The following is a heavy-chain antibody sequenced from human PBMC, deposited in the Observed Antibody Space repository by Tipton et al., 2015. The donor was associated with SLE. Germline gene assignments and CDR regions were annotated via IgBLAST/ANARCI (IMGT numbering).Heavy chain of an antibody. CDR2: IRYDGTKE. D-gene: IGHD2-8*01. Sequence: SLRLSCSASGFTFNRYAMHWVRQAPGKGLEWVALIRYDGTKEFYSESVKGRFTISRDNSKNTLYLQMNSLRAEDMAVYYCARERGDIVPVGCLDVWGQGTTVTVSS. J-gene: IGHJ6*02. V-gene: IGHV3-33*01. CDR1: GFTFNRYA. CDR3: ARERGDIVPVGCLDV.